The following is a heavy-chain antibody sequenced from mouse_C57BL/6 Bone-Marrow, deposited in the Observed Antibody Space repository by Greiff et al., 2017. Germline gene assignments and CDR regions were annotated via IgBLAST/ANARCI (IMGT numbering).Heavy chain of an antibody. Sequence: EVQVVESGGGLVQPKGSLKLSCAASGFSFNTYAMNWVRQAPGKGLEWVARIRSKSNNYATYYADSVKDRITISRDDSESMLYLQMSNLKTEDTAMYYCVRHGGGYALDYWGQGTSVTVSS. J-gene: IGHJ4*01. CDR2: IRSKSNNYAT. V-gene: IGHV10-1*01. CDR3: VRHGGGYALDY. CDR1: GFSFNTYA.